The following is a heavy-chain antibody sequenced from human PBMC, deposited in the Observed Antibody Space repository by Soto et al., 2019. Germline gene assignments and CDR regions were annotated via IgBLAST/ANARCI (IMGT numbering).Heavy chain of an antibody. J-gene: IGHJ5*02. CDR1: GFNFGTTD. D-gene: IGHD3-10*01. V-gene: IGHV3-23*01. CDR2: IDGSGGIT. Sequence: QLLQSGGGLVQPGGSLTLSCAASGFNFGTTDMSWVRQAPGEGLEWVSTIDGSGGITYYADSVKGRFTISRDKSRNTVYLQITSLRGDDTALYYCVKNSVWFNTWGQGALVTVSS. CDR3: VKNSVWFNT.